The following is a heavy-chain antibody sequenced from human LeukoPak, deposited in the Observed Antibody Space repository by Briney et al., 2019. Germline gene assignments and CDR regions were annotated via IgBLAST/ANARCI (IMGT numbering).Heavy chain of an antibody. CDR2: IYTSVST. CDR3: ARLGIVGATTLGTAFDI. CDR1: GGSISSYY. V-gene: IGHV4-4*09. D-gene: IGHD1-26*01. Sequence: SETLSLTCTVSGGSISSYYLSWIRQPPGKGLEWIGYIYTSVSTNYNPSLKSRVTISVDTSKNQFSLKLSSVTAADTAVYYCARLGIVGATTLGTAFDIWGQGTMVTVSS. J-gene: IGHJ3*02.